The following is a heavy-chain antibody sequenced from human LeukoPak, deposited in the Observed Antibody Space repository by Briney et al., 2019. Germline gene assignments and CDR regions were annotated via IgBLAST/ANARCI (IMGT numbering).Heavy chain of an antibody. CDR1: GGTFSSYA. Sequence: SVKVSCKASGGTFSSYAISWVRQAPGQGLEWMGGIIPIFGTANYAQKFQGRVTITTDESTSTAYMELSSLRSGDTAVYYCARGRPGGSGYYTEDYYYYMDVWGKGTTVTVSS. CDR2: IIPIFGTA. CDR3: ARGRPGGSGYYTEDYYYYMDV. V-gene: IGHV1-69*05. J-gene: IGHJ6*03. D-gene: IGHD3-3*01.